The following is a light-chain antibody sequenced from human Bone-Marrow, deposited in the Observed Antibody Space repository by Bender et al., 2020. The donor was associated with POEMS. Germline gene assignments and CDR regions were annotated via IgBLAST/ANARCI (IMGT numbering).Light chain of an antibody. CDR2: EVT. J-gene: IGLJ2*01. CDR3: SSYARSQVI. CDR1: SSDVGGFDL. Sequence: QSALTQPASVSGSPGQSISISCTGTSSDVGGFDLVSWYQQYPGKVPKLLSYEVTKRPSGVSNRFSGSKSGNTDFLIISGLQAEDEADYFCSSYARSQVIFGGGTKLTVL. V-gene: IGLV2-23*02.